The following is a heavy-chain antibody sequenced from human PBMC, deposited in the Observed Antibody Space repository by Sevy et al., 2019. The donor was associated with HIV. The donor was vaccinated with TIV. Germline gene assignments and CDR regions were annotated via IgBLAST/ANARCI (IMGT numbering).Heavy chain of an antibody. J-gene: IGHJ4*02. CDR3: ASVSGDSFDYYTPAQSLGMDY. CDR2: IHHTGSS. CDR1: GASIRRGGYY. D-gene: IGHD3-3*01. V-gene: IGHV4-30-4*01. Sequence: SENLSLTCSVSGASIRRGGYYWSWIRQTPGKGLEWIGYIHHTGSSYHNPSLESRVTISLDTSNNQFSLMLSSVTAAETAVYYCASVSGDSFDYYTPAQSLGMDYWGQGTLVTVSS.